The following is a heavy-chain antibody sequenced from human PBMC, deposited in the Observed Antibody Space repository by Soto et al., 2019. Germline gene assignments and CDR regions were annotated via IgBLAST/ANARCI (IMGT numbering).Heavy chain of an antibody. CDR1: GFTFSSYA. D-gene: IGHD3-22*01. CDR3: ASTKISDYYYGMDV. J-gene: IGHJ6*02. V-gene: IGHV3-30-3*01. Sequence: GGSLRLSCAASGFTFSSYAMHWVRQAPGKGLEWVAVISYDGSNKYYADSVKGRFTISRDNSKNTLYLQMNSLRAEDTAVYYCASTKISDYYYGMDVWGQETRVTFSS. CDR2: ISYDGSNK.